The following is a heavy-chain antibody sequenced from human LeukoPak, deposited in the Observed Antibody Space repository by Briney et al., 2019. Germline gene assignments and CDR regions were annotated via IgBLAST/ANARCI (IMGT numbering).Heavy chain of an antibody. Sequence: SETLSLTCTVSGGSISSYYWSWIRQPPGKGLEWIGYIYYSGSTNYNPSLKSRVTISVDTSKNQFSLKLSPVSGSGTAVVYWARDFWGGGYYYDSSDAFDIWGQGTVVTVSS. J-gene: IGHJ3*02. CDR2: IYYSGST. V-gene: IGHV4-59*01. D-gene: IGHD3-22*01. CDR1: GGSISSYY. CDR3: ARDFWGGGYYYDSSDAFDI.